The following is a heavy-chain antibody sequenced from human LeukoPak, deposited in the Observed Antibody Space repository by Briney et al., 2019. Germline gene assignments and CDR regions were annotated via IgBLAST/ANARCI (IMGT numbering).Heavy chain of an antibody. Sequence: SVKVSCKASGGTFSSYAISWVRQAPGQGLEWMGGIIPIFGTANYAQKFQGRVTITADGSTSTAYMELSSLRSEDTAVYFCARDRDRWSSGSYNWFDPWGQGTLVTVSS. V-gene: IGHV1-69*13. D-gene: IGHD6-19*01. CDR3: ARDRDRWSSGSYNWFDP. CDR1: GGTFSSYA. J-gene: IGHJ5*02. CDR2: IIPIFGTA.